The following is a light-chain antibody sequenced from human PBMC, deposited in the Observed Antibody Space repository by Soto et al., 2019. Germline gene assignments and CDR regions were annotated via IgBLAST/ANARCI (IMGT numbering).Light chain of an antibody. CDR2: DVS. V-gene: IGLV2-8*01. Sequence: QSALTQPPSASGSPGQSVTISCTGTSSDVGGYNYVSWYQHHPGKAPKLIIYDVSKRPSGVPDRFSGYKSGNTASLTVSGLQAEDEADYYCSSYGGSNNLLFGGGTKLTVL. CDR1: SSDVGGYNY. CDR3: SSYGGSNNLL. J-gene: IGLJ3*02.